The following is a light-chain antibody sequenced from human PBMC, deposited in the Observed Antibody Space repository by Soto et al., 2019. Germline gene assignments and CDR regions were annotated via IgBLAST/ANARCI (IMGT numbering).Light chain of an antibody. CDR1: QSISNW. CDR2: KAS. Sequence: DIQMTQSPSTLSASEGDRVTITCRASQSISNWLAWHQQKPGKAPKLLIYKASSLESGVPSRFSGSGSGTEFTLTISSLQPDDFATYYCQQYNKWPLTFGGGTKVDIK. V-gene: IGKV1-5*03. CDR3: QQYNKWPLT. J-gene: IGKJ4*01.